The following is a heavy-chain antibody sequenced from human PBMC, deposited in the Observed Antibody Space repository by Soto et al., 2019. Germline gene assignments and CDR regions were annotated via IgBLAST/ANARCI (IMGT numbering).Heavy chain of an antibody. CDR3: ARVGGVRGYHYVNAFDY. V-gene: IGHV1-18*01. D-gene: IGHD6-25*01. CDR2: INVYNGNT. J-gene: IGHJ4*02. CDR1: GYTFTNFG. Sequence: QVQLVQSAAEVEKPGASVRVSCKASGYTFTNFGINWVRQAPGQGLEWMGWINVYNGNTNYAQNFQGRVTMTTDTSTSTAYMELRSLRSDDTAIYYCARVGGVRGYHYVNAFDYWGQGTLVTVSS.